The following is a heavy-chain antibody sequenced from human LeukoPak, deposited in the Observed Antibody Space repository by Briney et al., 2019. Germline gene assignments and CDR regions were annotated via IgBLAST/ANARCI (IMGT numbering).Heavy chain of an antibody. V-gene: IGHV4-59*08. CDR1: GGSISSYY. J-gene: IGHJ3*02. Sequence: SETLSLTCTVSGGSISSYYWSWLRQPPGKGLEWIGYIYYSGSTNYNPSLKSRVTILVDTSKNQFSLKLSSVTAADTAVYYCARHGYDILTGLIWGQGTMVTVSS. CDR2: IYYSGST. CDR3: ARHGYDILTGLI. D-gene: IGHD3-9*01.